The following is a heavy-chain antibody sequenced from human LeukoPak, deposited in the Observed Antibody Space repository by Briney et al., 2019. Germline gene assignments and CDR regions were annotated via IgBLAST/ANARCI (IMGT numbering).Heavy chain of an antibody. CDR2: IYYSGST. J-gene: IGHJ4*02. V-gene: IGHV4-59*08. CDR3: ASHDWQQQPPGW. Sequence: KPSETLSLTCTVSGGSISSCYWSWIRQPPGRGLEWIGYIYYSGSTYYNPSLKSRVTISVDTSKNQFSLKLSSVTAADTAVYYCASHDWQQQPPGWWGQGTLVTVSS. D-gene: IGHD6-13*01. CDR1: GGSISSCY.